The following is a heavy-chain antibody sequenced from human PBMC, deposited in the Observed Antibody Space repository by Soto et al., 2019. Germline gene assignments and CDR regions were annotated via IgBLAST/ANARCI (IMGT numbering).Heavy chain of an antibody. Sequence: QLQLQESGPGLVKPSETLSLTCTVSGGSISSSSYYWGWIRQPPGKGLEWIGSIYYSGSTYYNPSLKSRVTISVDTSKNQFSLKLSSVTAADTAVYYCARHREYDFWSAQLDYFDYWGQGTLVTVSS. V-gene: IGHV4-39*01. CDR1: GGSISSSSYY. CDR2: IYYSGST. D-gene: IGHD3-3*01. J-gene: IGHJ4*02. CDR3: ARHREYDFWSAQLDYFDY.